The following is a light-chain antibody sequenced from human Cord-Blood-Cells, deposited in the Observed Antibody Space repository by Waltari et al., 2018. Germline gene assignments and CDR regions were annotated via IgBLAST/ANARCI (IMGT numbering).Light chain of an antibody. CDR2: SNN. J-gene: IGLJ2*01. CDR1: SPTIGRNT. V-gene: IGLV1-44*01. CDR3: AAWDDSLNGVV. Sequence: QSVLTQPPSASGTPGQTVTLSCSGSSPTIGRNTVNWYQQLPGTAPKLLIYSNNQRPSGFPDRFSGSKSGTSASLAISGLQSEDEADYYCAAWDDSLNGVVFGGGTKLTVL.